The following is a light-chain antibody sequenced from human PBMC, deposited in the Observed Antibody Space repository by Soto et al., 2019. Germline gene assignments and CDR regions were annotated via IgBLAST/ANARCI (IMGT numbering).Light chain of an antibody. J-gene: IGKJ1*01. CDR2: AAS. CDR3: QKYNSSPRT. V-gene: IGKV1-27*01. CDR1: QGISNY. Sequence: DIQMTQSPSSLSASVGDRVTIPCRASQGISNYLAWYQQKPGKGPKLLIYAASTLQSGVPSRFSGSGSGTDFTLTISSLQPEDVATYYCQKYNSSPRTFGQGTKVEIK.